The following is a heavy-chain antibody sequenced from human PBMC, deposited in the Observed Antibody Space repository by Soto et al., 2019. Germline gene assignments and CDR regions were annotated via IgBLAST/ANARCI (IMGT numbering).Heavy chain of an antibody. CDR2: IFYSGRT. J-gene: IGHJ4*02. Sequence: QVQLQESGPGLVKPSQTLSLICTVSGGSINSGGYYWNWIRQHPGKGLEWIGYIFYSGRTYYNPFLRSRLTISADTSENQSSLTLSSATAAGTAVYFWARGYRQSGYSSSWVFDYWGQGTLVNVSS. CDR1: GGSINSGGYY. D-gene: IGHD6-13*01. V-gene: IGHV4-31*03. CDR3: ARGYRQSGYSSSWVFDY.